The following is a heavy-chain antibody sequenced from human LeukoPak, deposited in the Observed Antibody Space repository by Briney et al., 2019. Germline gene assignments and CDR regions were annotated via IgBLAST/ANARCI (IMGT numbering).Heavy chain of an antibody. Sequence: GGSLRLSCVASGFTFSSYNMNWVRQAPGKGLEWVSLISSSSSYTYYADSVKGRFTISRDNAKNSLYLQMNSLRDDDTAVYYCARDMAVSGTVWYFDLWGRGTLVTVSS. CDR1: GFTFSSYN. D-gene: IGHD6-19*01. V-gene: IGHV3-21*01. CDR2: ISSSSSYT. CDR3: ARDMAVSGTVWYFDL. J-gene: IGHJ2*01.